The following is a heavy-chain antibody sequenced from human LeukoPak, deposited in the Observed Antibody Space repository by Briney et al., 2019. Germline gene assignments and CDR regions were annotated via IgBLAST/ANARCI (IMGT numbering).Heavy chain of an antibody. V-gene: IGHV5-51*01. CDR3: ASRGTVGATLYNWFDP. Sequence: GESLKISCKGSGYSFTSYWIGRVRQMPGKGVEWRGIIYPGDSDTRYSPSFQGQATISADKTISTAHLQWSSMKASDTAMYYCASRGTVGATLYNWFDPWGQGTLVTVSS. CDR2: IYPGDSDT. D-gene: IGHD1-26*01. J-gene: IGHJ5*02. CDR1: GYSFTSYW.